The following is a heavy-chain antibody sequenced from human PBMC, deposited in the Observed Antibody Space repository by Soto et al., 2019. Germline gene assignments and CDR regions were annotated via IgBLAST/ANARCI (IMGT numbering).Heavy chain of an antibody. V-gene: IGHV1-18*04. CDR3: AREAAAERNYYGLDV. D-gene: IGHD6-13*01. CDR2: ISGYNGNT. J-gene: IGHJ6*02. CDR1: GYIFSRYG. Sequence: QVQLVQSGPEVRKPGASVKVSCKASGYIFSRYGISWVRQAPGQGLEWMAWISGYNGNTKFGERVQGRVNVPTDTSTSTAYIELRSLRSDDTAVYYCAREAAAERNYYGLDVWGQGTTVIVSS.